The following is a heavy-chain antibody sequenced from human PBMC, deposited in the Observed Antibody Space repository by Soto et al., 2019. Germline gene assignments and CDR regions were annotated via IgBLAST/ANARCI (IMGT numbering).Heavy chain of an antibody. V-gene: IGHV4-39*07. Sequence: SETLSLTCSVSGGSITTNNFYWGWIRQPPGKGLEWIGSIYFSGVTYYSSSLKSRVTMSLDTSKNQFSLKLSSVTAADTAVYYCARAYYYGSGRWVGLPESYYYYGMDVWGQGTTVTVSS. CDR2: IYFSGVT. CDR3: ARAYYYGSGRWVGLPESYYYYGMDV. D-gene: IGHD3-10*01. CDR1: GGSITTNNFY. J-gene: IGHJ6*02.